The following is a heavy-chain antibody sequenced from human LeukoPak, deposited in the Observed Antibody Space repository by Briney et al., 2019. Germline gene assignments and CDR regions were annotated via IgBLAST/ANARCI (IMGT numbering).Heavy chain of an antibody. J-gene: IGHJ4*02. CDR2: IYYSGRT. Sequence: SETLSLTCNVSGGSISSSSYYWGWIRQSPGKGLEGIGDIYYSGRTYNKNPSLESRVTISIDTSKSQFSLKLSSVSAADTAIYYCASVGKLGYYFDFWGQGTPVTVSS. CDR1: GGSISSSSYY. D-gene: IGHD7-27*01. CDR3: ASVGKLGYYFDF. V-gene: IGHV4-39*01.